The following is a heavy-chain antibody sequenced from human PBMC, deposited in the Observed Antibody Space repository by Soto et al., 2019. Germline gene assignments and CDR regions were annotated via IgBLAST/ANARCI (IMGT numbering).Heavy chain of an antibody. CDR2: INPNSGGT. Sequence: ASVKVSCKASGYTFTGYYVHWVRQAPGQGLEWMGWINPNSGGTNYAQKFQGWVTMTRDTSISTAYMELSRLRSDDTAVYYCAREGYSSSWSLDVWGQGTKVTVSS. V-gene: IGHV1-2*04. CDR1: GYTFTGYY. J-gene: IGHJ6*02. CDR3: AREGYSSSWSLDV. D-gene: IGHD6-13*01.